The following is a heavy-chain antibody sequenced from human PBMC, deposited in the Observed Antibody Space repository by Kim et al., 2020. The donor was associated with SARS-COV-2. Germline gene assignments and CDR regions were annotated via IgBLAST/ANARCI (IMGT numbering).Heavy chain of an antibody. V-gene: IGHV3-48*03. CDR3: ARWYCSSTTCYGFYYYGMDV. CDR1: GFTFSSYE. CDR2: ISSSGGSI. J-gene: IGHJ6*02. D-gene: IGHD2-2*01. Sequence: GGSLRLSCSASGFTFSSYEMNWVRQAPGKGLEWVSFISSSGGSIHYADSVKGRFTISRDNAKNSLYLQMNSLRAEDTGVYYCARWYCSSTTCYGFYYYGMDVWGQGTPVTVS.